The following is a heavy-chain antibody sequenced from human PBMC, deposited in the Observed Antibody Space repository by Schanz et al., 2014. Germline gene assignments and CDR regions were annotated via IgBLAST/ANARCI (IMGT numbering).Heavy chain of an antibody. CDR2: FVHPGGST. CDR1: GFSFTTYA. D-gene: IGHD3-22*01. J-gene: IGHJ4*02. V-gene: IGHV3-23*03. Sequence: EVQLLESGGGLVQPGGSLRLSCASSGFSFTTYAMSWVRQAPGKGLEWVSFVHPGGSTYYPDSVKGRFTISRDNSKNTLFLQMNSLRVEDSAIYYCAKDISDTSGKDDYWGQGTLVTVSS. CDR3: AKDISDTSGKDDY.